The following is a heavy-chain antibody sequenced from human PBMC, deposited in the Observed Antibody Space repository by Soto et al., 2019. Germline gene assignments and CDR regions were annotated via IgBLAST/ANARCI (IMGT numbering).Heavy chain of an antibody. CDR2: INAGNGNT. CDR1: GYTFTSYA. D-gene: IGHD3-16*01. V-gene: IGHV1-3*01. Sequence: EASVKVSCKASGYTFTSYAMHWVRQAPGQRLEWMGWINAGNGNTKYSQKFQGRVTITRDTSASTAYMELSSLRSEDTAVYYCARGPGGSTENWFDPWGQGTLVTVSS. J-gene: IGHJ5*02. CDR3: ARGPGGSTENWFDP.